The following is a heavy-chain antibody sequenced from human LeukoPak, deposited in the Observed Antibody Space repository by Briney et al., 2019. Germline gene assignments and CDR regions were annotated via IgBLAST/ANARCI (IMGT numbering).Heavy chain of an antibody. D-gene: IGHD3-22*01. CDR3: ARGSPGYYYDSSGYPFDY. V-gene: IGHV5-51*01. J-gene: IGHJ4*02. CDR2: IYPGDSDT. CDR1: GYSFISYW. Sequence: GESLKISCKGSGYSFISYWIGWVRQMPGKGREWMGIIYPGDSDTRYSPSFQGQVTISADKSISTAYLQWSSLKASDTAMYYCARGSPGYYYDSSGYPFDYWGQGTLVTVSS.